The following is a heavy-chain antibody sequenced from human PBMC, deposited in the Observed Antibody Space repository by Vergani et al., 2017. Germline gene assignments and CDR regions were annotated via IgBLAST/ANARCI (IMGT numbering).Heavy chain of an antibody. V-gene: IGHV1-69*02. Sequence: QVQLVQSGAEVKKPGSSVKVSCKASGGTFSSYTISWVRQAPGQGLEWMGRIIPILGIANYAQKFQGRVTITADKSTSTAYMELSSLRSEDTAVYYCAAYYSGDWFDPWGQGTLVTVSS. CDR1: GGTFSSYT. D-gene: IGHD3-22*01. J-gene: IGHJ5*02. CDR3: AAYYSGDWFDP. CDR2: IIPILGIA.